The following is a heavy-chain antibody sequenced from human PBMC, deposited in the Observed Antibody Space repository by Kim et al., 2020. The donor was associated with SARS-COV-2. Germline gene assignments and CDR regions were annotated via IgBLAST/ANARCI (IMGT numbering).Heavy chain of an antibody. CDR2: ISYDGSNK. J-gene: IGHJ4*02. CDR1: GFTFSSYG. D-gene: IGHD3-16*02. V-gene: IGHV3-30*18. CDR3: AKGEYDYVWGSYRYEGFDY. Sequence: GGSLRLSCAASGFTFSSYGMHWVRQAPGKGLEWVAVISYDGSNKYYADSVKGRFTISRDNSKNTLYLQMNSLRAEDTAVYYCAKGEYDYVWGSYRYEGFDYWGQGTLVTVSS.